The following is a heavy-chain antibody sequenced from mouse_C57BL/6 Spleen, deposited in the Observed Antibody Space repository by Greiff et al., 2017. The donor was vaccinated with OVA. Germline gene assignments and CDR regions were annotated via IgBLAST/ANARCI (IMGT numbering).Heavy chain of an antibody. CDR2: ISDGGSYT. Sequence: VHLVESGGGLVKPGGSLKLSCAASGFTFSSYAMSWVRQTPEKRLEWVATISDGGSYTYYPDNVKGRFTISRDNAKNNLYLQMSHLKSEDTAMYYCARDEDYYGSSSYYFDYWGQGTTLTVSS. J-gene: IGHJ2*01. CDR3: ARDEDYYGSSSYYFDY. V-gene: IGHV5-4*01. CDR1: GFTFSSYA. D-gene: IGHD1-1*01.